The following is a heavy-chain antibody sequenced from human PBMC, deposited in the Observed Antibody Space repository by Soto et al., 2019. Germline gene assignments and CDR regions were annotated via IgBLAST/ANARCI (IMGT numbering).Heavy chain of an antibody. CDR1: WFTFSSYA. D-gene: IGHD3-10*01. Sequence: GGSLRLSCAASWFTFSSYAMSWVRPAPGKGLEWVSAISGSGGSTYYADSVKGRFTISRDNSKNTLYLQMNSLRAEDTAVYYCANEGYGSGSYRYYYMAVWGKGTTVTVSS. J-gene: IGHJ6*03. V-gene: IGHV3-23*01. CDR2: ISGSGGST. CDR3: ANEGYGSGSYRYYYMAV.